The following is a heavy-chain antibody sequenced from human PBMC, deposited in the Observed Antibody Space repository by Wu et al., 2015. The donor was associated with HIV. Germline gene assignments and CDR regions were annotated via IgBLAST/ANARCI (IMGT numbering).Heavy chain of an antibody. CDR3: ARSNYRWELQYYYYMDV. Sequence: QVQLVQSGAEVKKPGSSVKVSCKASGGTFSSYAISWVRQAPGQGLEWMGGIIPIFGTANYAQKFQGRVTITTDESTSTAYMELSSLRSEDTAVYYCARSNYRWELQYYYYMDVWGKGTTVTVSS. J-gene: IGHJ6*03. V-gene: IGHV1-69*05. D-gene: IGHD1-26*01. CDR2: IIPIFGTA. CDR1: GGTFSSYA.